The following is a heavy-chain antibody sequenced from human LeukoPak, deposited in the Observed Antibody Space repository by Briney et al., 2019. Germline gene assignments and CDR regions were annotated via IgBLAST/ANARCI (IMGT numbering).Heavy chain of an antibody. D-gene: IGHD1-26*01. CDR1: GGSISSYY. CDR3: ARDPRIVGTTPPYWNFDL. CDR2: IYTSGST. J-gene: IGHJ2*01. Sequence: SETLSLTCTVSGGSISSYYWSWIRQPAGKGLEWIGRIYTSGSTNYNPSLKSRVTMSVDTSRNQFSLKLSSVTAADTAIYYCARDPRIVGTTPPYWNFDLWGRGTLVTVSS. V-gene: IGHV4-4*07.